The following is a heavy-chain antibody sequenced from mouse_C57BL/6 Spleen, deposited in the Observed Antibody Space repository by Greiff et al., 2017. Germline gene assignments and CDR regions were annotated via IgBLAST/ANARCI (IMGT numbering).Heavy chain of an antibody. D-gene: IGHD2-2*01. J-gene: IGHJ3*01. CDR1: GYTFTSYW. Sequence: QVQLQQPGAELVRPGTSVKLSCKASGYTFTSYWMHWVKQRPGQGLEWIGVIDPSDSYTNYNQKFKGKATLTVDTSSSTAYMQLSSLTSEDSAVYYCARGCGYDPAWFAYWGQGTLVTVSA. V-gene: IGHV1-59*01. CDR3: ARGCGYDPAWFAY. CDR2: IDPSDSYT.